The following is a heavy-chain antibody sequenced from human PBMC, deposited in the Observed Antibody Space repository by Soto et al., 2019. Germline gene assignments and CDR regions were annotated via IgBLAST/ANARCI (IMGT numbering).Heavy chain of an antibody. D-gene: IGHD3-22*01. CDR3: ARNLYYYDTSGLSY. CDR1: GFTFSSYS. J-gene: IGHJ4*02. V-gene: IGHV3-21*01. CDR2: ISSSSSYI. Sequence: EVQLVESGGGLVKPGGSLRLSCAASGFTFSSYSMNWVRQAPGKGLEWVSSISSSSSYIYYADSVKGRFTISRDNAENSLYLQMNSLRAEDTAVYYCARNLYYYDTSGLSYWGQGTLVTVSS.